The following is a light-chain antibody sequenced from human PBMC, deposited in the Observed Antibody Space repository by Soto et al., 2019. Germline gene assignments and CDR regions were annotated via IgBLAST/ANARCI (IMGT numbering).Light chain of an antibody. Sequence: QTVVTQPPSASGTPGQRVTISCSGSSSNIGSNYVYWYQQFPGTAPKLLIYRNNQRPSGVPDRFSGSKSGTSASLAISGLRSEDEADYYCAAWDDSLSGGGFGGGTKVTVL. V-gene: IGLV1-47*01. CDR1: SSNIGSNY. J-gene: IGLJ3*02. CDR3: AAWDDSLSGGG. CDR2: RNN.